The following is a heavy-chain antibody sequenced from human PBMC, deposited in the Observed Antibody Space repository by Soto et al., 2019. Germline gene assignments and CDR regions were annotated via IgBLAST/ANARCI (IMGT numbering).Heavy chain of an antibody. J-gene: IGHJ5*02. D-gene: IGHD1-7*01. CDR2: ISAYNGNT. CDR1: GYIFTIYG. Sequence: ASVXVSFKASGYIFTIYGIIWVRQAPGQGLEWMGWISAYNGNTNYAQKLQGRVTMTTDTSTSTAYMELRSLRSDDTAVYYCARANPISINGTNWWLDTWGQGTLVTVSS. CDR3: ARANPISINGTNWWLDT. V-gene: IGHV1-18*04.